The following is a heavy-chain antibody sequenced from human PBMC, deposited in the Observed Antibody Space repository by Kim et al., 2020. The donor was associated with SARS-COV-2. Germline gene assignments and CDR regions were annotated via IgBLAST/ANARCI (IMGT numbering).Heavy chain of an antibody. Sequence: SQTLSLTCAISGDSVSSNSAAWNWIRQSPSRGLEWLGRTYYRSKWYNDYAVSVKSRITINPDTSKNQFSLQLNSVTPEDTAVYYCAREDFRRDAKAAAGQTGLDYWGQGTLVTVSS. CDR2: TYYRSKWYN. D-gene: IGHD6-13*01. CDR1: GDSVSSNSAA. CDR3: AREDFRRDAKAAAGQTGLDY. V-gene: IGHV6-1*01. J-gene: IGHJ4*02.